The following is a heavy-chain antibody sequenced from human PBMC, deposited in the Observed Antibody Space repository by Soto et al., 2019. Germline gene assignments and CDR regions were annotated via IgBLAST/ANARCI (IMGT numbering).Heavy chain of an antibody. CDR2: IERDDDDK. J-gene: IGHJ6*02. CDR3: ARSIRGPRRFNGMDV. CDR1: GCSLTSPGMC. V-gene: IGHV2-70*13. D-gene: IGHD1-20*01. Sequence: SCPTLVNPTETLTLTCTFSGCSLTSPGMCXSWIRQSPGKALEWLALIERDDDDKYYSTSLKTRLTISKDTRKNQVVLTMANMEPADTATYYCARSIRGPRRFNGMDVWGQGTTVTVSS.